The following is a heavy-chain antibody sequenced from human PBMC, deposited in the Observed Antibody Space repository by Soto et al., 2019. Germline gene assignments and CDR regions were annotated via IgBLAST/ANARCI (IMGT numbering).Heavy chain of an antibody. CDR2: IIPIFGTA. CDR1: GGTFSSYA. Sequence: GASVKVSCKASGGTFSSYAISWVRQAPGQGLEWMGGIIPIFGTANYAQKFQGRVTITADESTSTAYMELSSLRSEDTAVYYCARCLPFESEPSWFGELLFWFDPWGQGTLVTVSS. J-gene: IGHJ5*02. D-gene: IGHD3-10*01. CDR3: ARCLPFESEPSWFGELLFWFDP. V-gene: IGHV1-69*13.